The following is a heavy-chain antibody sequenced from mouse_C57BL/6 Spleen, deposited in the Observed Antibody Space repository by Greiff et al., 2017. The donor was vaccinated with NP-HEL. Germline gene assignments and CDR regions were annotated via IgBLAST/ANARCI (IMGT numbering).Heavy chain of an antibody. CDR3: ARHEVYYYGSSYVRYAMDY. V-gene: IGHV5-9*01. Sequence: EVKVVESGGGLVKPGGSLKLSCAASGFTFSSYTMSWVRQTPEKRLEWVATISGGGGNTYYPDSVKGRFTISRDNAKNTLYLQMSSLRSEDTALYYCARHEVYYYGSSYVRYAMDYWGQGTSVTVSS. CDR1: GFTFSSYT. D-gene: IGHD1-1*01. J-gene: IGHJ4*01. CDR2: ISGGGGNT.